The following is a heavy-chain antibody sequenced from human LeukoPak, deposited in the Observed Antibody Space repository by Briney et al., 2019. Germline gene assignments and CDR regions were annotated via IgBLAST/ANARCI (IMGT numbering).Heavy chain of an antibody. CDR3: AREGDSRWGELSP. CDR1: GFTFSTYA. CDR2: IWIDGSEQ. D-gene: IGHD3-16*02. V-gene: IGHV3-33*01. J-gene: IGHJ1*01. Sequence: GGSLRLPCAASGFTFSTYAIQWVRQAPGKGLEWVAVIWIDGSEQHYADSVKGRFIISRDNSKSTSNLQLNSLRAEDTAVDYCAREGDSRWGELSPWGQGTLVTVSS.